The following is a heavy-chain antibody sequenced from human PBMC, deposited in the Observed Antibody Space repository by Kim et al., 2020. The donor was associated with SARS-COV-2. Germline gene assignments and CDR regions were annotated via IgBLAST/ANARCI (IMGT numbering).Heavy chain of an antibody. CDR1: GYTFTSYA. CDR2: INTNTGNP. Sequence: ASVKVSCKASGYTFTSYAMNWVRQAPGQGLEWMGWINTNTGNPTYAQGFTGRFVFSLDTSVSTAYLQISSLKAEDTAVYYCAREPKSRVAASVQLERRRALFAYWGQGTLVTVSS. J-gene: IGHJ4*02. CDR3: AREPKSRVAASVQLERRRALFAY. D-gene: IGHD1-1*01. V-gene: IGHV7-4-1*02.